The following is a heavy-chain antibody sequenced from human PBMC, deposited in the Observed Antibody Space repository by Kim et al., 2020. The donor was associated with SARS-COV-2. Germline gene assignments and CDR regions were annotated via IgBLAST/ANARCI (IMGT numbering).Heavy chain of an antibody. Sequence: ASVKVSCKASGYTFTSYGISWVRQAPGQGLEWMGWISAYNGNTNYAQKLQGRVTMTTDTSTSTAYMELRSLRSDDTAVYYCARDQDLYGDYPGGNDYWGQGTLVTVSS. V-gene: IGHV1-18*01. CDR1: GYTFTSYG. CDR2: ISAYNGNT. J-gene: IGHJ4*02. CDR3: ARDQDLYGDYPGGNDY. D-gene: IGHD4-17*01.